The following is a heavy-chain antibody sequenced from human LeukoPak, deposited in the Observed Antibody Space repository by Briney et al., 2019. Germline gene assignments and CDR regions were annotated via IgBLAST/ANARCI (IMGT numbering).Heavy chain of an antibody. CDR2: IYYSGST. V-gene: IGHV4-59*01. CDR3: ARDRYCSGGSCYRFDP. D-gene: IGHD2-15*01. CDR1: GGSISSYY. J-gene: IGHJ5*02. Sequence: PSETLSLTCTVSGGSISSYYGSWIRQPPGKGLEWIGYIYYSGSTNYNPSLKSRVTISVDTSKNQFSLKLSSVTAADTAVYYCARDRYCSGGSCYRFDPWGQGTLVTVSS.